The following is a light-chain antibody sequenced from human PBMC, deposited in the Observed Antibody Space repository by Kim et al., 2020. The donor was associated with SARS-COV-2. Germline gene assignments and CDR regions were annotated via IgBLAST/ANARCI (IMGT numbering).Light chain of an antibody. CDR3: ASWDDSLSGWV. J-gene: IGLJ3*02. Sequence: QSVLTQPPSASGTPGQTVTISCSGSSSNIGSHYVYWYQQLPGTAPKLLIYWNNQWPSGVPDRFSGSDSGSSASLAISGLRSEDEADYYCASWDDSLSGWVFGGGTQLTVL. CDR1: SSNIGSHY. CDR2: WNN. V-gene: IGLV1-47*01.